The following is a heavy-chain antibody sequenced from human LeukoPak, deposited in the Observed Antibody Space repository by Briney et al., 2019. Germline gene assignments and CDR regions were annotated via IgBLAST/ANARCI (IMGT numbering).Heavy chain of an antibody. V-gene: IGHV4-31*03. CDR2: IYYSGST. CDR1: GGSISSGGYY. Sequence: PSQTLSLTCTVSGGSISSGGYYWSWIRQHPGKGLEWIGYIYYSGSTYYNPSLKSRVTISVDTSKNQFSLKLSSVTAADTAVYYCARGGEGSVVWFDPWGQGTLVTVSS. J-gene: IGHJ5*02. D-gene: IGHD3-16*01. CDR3: ARGGEGSVVWFDP.